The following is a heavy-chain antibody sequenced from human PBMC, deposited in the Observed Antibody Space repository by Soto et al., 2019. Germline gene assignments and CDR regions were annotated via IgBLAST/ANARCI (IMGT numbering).Heavy chain of an antibody. V-gene: IGHV3-48*01. CDR3: ARDLVVAATQPYFDY. CDR1: GFTFSSYS. J-gene: IGHJ4*02. Sequence: GGSLRLSCAASGFTFSSYSMNWVRQAPGKGLEWVSYISSSSSTIYYADSVKGRFTISRDNAKNSLYLQMNSLRAEDTAVYYCARDLVVAATQPYFDYWGQGTLVTVSS. CDR2: ISSSSSTI. D-gene: IGHD2-15*01.